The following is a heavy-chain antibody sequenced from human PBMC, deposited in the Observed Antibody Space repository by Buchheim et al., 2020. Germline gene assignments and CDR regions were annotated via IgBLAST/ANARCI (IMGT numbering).Heavy chain of an antibody. D-gene: IGHD6-6*01. CDR2: ISRSSSYT. CDR3: ARVVDSSSVGYYFDY. Sequence: QVQLVESGGGLVKPGGSLRLSCAASGFSFSDYYMSWIRQAPGKGLEWISYISRSSSYTNYADSVRGRFTISRDKAKKSLYLQMNSLRAEDTAVYYCARVVDSSSVGYYFDYWGQGTL. CDR1: GFSFSDYY. J-gene: IGHJ4*02. V-gene: IGHV3-11*06.